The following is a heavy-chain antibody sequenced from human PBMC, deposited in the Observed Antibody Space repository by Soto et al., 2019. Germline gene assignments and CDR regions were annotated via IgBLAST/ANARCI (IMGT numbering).Heavy chain of an antibody. CDR1: GVSISSDNW. Sequence: QVQLQESGPGLVRPSGTVSLTCAVSGVSISSDNWWGWVRQPPGKALEWIGEIHHSGSTNCNPSLKSRVTMSVVPSKDLFSLTLNSVTAADTAFYYCARDQGSHPGDWGQGTLVSVSS. CDR3: ARDQGSHPGD. V-gene: IGHV4-4*02. CDR2: IHHSGST. J-gene: IGHJ4*02. D-gene: IGHD6-13*01.